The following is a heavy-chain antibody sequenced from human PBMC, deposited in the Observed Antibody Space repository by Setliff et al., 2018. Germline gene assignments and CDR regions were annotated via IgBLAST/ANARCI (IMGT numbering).Heavy chain of an antibody. J-gene: IGHJ6*03. CDR1: GYTFSSYA. Sequence: GASVKVSCKASGYTFSSYAMNWVRQAPGQRLEWMGWINAGNGNTKYSQKFQGRVTITRDTSASTAYMELSSLRSEDTAVYYCARDKLWLMGYYYYYYMDVWGKGTTVTVSS. CDR3: ARDKLWLMGYYYYYYMDV. CDR2: INAGNGNT. D-gene: IGHD5-18*01. V-gene: IGHV1-3*01.